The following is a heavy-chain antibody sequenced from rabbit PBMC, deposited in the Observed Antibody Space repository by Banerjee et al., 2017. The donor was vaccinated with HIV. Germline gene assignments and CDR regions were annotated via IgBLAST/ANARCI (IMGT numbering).Heavy chain of an antibody. CDR1: ALSFSNKYV. V-gene: IGHV1S43*01. D-gene: IGHD4-2*01. CDR3: ARPRYAGNTGNNYGFGL. Sequence: QEQLEESGGDLVKPEGPLTLTRTASALSFSNKYVMRWVRHVPGKGLEVVACIITSSGSTWYASWVNGRFTISKSTSLNTVDLKMTSLTAADTATYFCARPRYAGNTGNNYGFGLWGPGTLVTVS. J-gene: IGHJ6*01. CDR2: IITSSGST.